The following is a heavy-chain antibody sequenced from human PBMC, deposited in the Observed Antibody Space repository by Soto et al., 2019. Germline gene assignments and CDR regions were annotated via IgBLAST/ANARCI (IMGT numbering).Heavy chain of an antibody. CDR3: ARDLPPVDY. CDR2: ISAYNGNT. J-gene: IGHJ4*02. Sequence: QVQLVQSGAEVKKPGASVKVSCKASGYTFSSYFISWVRQAPGQGLEWMGWISAYNGNTNYAQNLQGRVTMTTDTSTSPASMELRRLRSDDTAVYYCARDLPPVDYWGQGTLVTVSS. V-gene: IGHV1-18*01. CDR1: GYTFSSYF.